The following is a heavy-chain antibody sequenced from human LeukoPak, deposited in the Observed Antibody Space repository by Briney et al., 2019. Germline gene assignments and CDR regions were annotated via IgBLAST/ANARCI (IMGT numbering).Heavy chain of an antibody. J-gene: IGHJ4*02. CDR2: IRSKAYGGTT. CDR1: GFTFGDYA. CDR3: TRAVLELWFGELRVPYFDY. Sequence: GGSLRLSCTASGFTFGDYAMSWVRQAPGKGLEWVGFIRSKAYGGTTEYAASVKGRFTISRDDSKSIAYLQMNSLKTEDTAVYYCTRAVLELWFGELRVPYFDYWGQETLVTVSS. V-gene: IGHV3-49*04. D-gene: IGHD3-10*01.